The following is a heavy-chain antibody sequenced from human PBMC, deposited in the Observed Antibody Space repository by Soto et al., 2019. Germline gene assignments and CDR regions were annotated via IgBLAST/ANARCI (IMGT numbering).Heavy chain of an antibody. CDR1: GYTFTNYG. CDR3: AXXXQXXXYYYGMDV. V-gene: IGHV1-18*01. J-gene: IGHJ6*02. Sequence: QVQVVQSGDEVKKPGASVKVSCKASGYTFTNYGFSWVRQAPGQGLEWMGWISGYNGNTKYAEKFQGRVTMTTDTXXXXAXXEXXXXXXXXXXXYYCAXXXQXXXYYYGMDVWGQGTAVTVSS. CDR2: ISGYNGNT. D-gene: IGHD3-10*01.